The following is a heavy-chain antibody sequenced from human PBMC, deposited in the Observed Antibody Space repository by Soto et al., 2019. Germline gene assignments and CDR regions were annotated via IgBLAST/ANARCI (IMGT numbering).Heavy chain of an antibody. J-gene: IGHJ4*02. D-gene: IGHD2-15*01. Sequence: QLLESGPGLVTPSETLSLTCTVSGGSISSSSYYWGWIRQPPGKGLEWIGSIYYSGSTYYNPSLQSRVTISADTAKNQFSRKLSSVTAADTAVYYCARQPYSYFDYWGQGTLVTVSS. CDR3: ARQPYSYFDY. CDR2: IYYSGST. V-gene: IGHV4-39*01. CDR1: GGSISSSSYY.